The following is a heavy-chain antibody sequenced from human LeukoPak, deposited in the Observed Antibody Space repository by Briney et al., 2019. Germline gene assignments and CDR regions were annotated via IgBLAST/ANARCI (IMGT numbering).Heavy chain of an antibody. D-gene: IGHD5-24*01. Sequence: PGGSLRLSCAASGFTFISYAMHWVRQAPGKGLEWVAVISYDGSNKYYADSVKGRFTISRDNSKNTLYLQMNSLRAEDTAVYYCAGRGGRWLQPAVELNIDYWGQGTLVTVSS. CDR1: GFTFISYA. J-gene: IGHJ4*02. CDR3: AGRGGRWLQPAVELNIDY. CDR2: ISYDGSNK. V-gene: IGHV3-30*04.